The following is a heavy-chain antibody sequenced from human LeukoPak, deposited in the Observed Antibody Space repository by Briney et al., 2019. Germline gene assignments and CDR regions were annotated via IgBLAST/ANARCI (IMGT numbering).Heavy chain of an antibody. CDR3: ARQHYDILTGFRAFDY. V-gene: IGHV4-4*09. J-gene: IGHJ4*02. D-gene: IGHD3-9*01. CDR1: GGSISSYY. CDR2: IYTSGST. Sequence: SETLSLTCTVSGGSISSYYWSWIRQPPGKGLEWIGYIYTSGSTNYNPSLKSRVTISVDTSKNQFSLKLSSVTAADTAVYYCARQHYDILTGFRAFDYWAREPWSPSPQ.